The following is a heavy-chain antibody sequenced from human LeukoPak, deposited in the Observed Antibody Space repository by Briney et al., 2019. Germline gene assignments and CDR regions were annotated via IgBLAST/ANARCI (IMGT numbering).Heavy chain of an antibody. V-gene: IGHV3-48*04. CDR2: ISSSGRTI. CDR1: GLTFDTHS. D-gene: IGHD5-18*01. Sequence: GGSLRLSCAASGLTFDTHSMNWVRQAPGKGLEWISYISSSGRTIYYADSVKGRFTISRDNAKNSLYLQMNSLRAEDTAVYYCARGREEIQLEFDYMDVWGKGTTVTVSS. J-gene: IGHJ6*03. CDR3: ARGREEIQLEFDYMDV.